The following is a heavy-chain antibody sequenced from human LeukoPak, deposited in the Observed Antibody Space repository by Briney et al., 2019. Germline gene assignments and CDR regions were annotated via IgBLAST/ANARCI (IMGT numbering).Heavy chain of an antibody. D-gene: IGHD2-15*01. J-gene: IGHJ6*03. Sequence: GRSLRLSCAASGFTFSSYAMHWVRQAPGKGLEWVAVISYDGSNKYYADSVKGRFTISRDNSKNALYLQMNSLRVEDTAVYYCARAGRKSRGVDIVRKKETVYYYYLDVWGKGTTVTVSS. V-gene: IGHV3-30*04. CDR3: ARAGRKSRGVDIVRKKETVYYYYLDV. CDR1: GFTFSSYA. CDR2: ISYDGSNK.